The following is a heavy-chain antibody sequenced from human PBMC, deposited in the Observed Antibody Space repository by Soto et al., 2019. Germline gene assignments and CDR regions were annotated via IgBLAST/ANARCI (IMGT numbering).Heavy chain of an antibody. V-gene: IGHV1-69*08. CDR2: VIPIQGTA. J-gene: IGHJ6*03. Sequence: QVQLVQSGAEVKKPGSSVKVSCEASGGSFSSYIFTWVRQATGQGLEWMGRVIPIQGTANYALKFQDRVTITADKSTNTVYMELRRLRPADTALYYCAKSLVFVDHSYMVVWGKGTTVTVCS. D-gene: IGHD2-21*01. CDR3: AKSLVFVDHSYMVV. CDR1: GGSFSSYI.